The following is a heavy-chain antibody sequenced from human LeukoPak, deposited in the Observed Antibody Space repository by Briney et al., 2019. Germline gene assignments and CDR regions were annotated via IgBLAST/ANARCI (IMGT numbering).Heavy chain of an antibody. CDR2: IYTSGST. CDR3: ARDKSRTYGSADAFDI. CDR1: GGSISSGGYS. D-gene: IGHD3-10*01. V-gene: IGHV4-61*02. J-gene: IGHJ3*02. Sequence: KPSQTLSLTCAVSGGSISSGGYSWNWIRQPAGKGLEWIGRIYTSGSTNYNPSLKSRVTMSVDTSKNQFSLKLSSVTAADTAVYYCARDKSRTYGSADAFDIWGQGTMVTVSS.